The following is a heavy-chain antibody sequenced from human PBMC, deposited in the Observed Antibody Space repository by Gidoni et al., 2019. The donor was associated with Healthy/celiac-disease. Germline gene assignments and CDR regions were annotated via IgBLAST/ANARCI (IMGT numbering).Heavy chain of an antibody. V-gene: IGHV3-30-3*01. CDR3: ARGKEFDYYGSGSYGWFDP. J-gene: IGHJ5*02. D-gene: IGHD3-10*01. CDR2: ISYARSNK. Sequence: QVQLVESGGGVVQPGRSLRLSCAASGFTFISYAMHWVRQAPGKGLEWVAVISYARSNKYYADAVKGRFTISRDNSKNTLYLQMNSLRAEDTAVYYCARGKEFDYYGSGSYGWFDPWGQGTLVTVSS. CDR1: GFTFISYA.